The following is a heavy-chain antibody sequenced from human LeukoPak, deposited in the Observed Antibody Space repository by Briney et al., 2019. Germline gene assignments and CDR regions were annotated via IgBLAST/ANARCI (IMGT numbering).Heavy chain of an antibody. V-gene: IGHV4-31*03. CDR1: GGSISSGGYY. CDR3: ARLRAYYYMDV. J-gene: IGHJ6*03. CDR2: IYYSGST. Sequence: SETLSLTCTVSGGSISSGGYYWSWIRQHPGKGLEWIGYIYYSGSTYYNPSLKSRVTISVDTSKYQFSLKLSSVTAADTAVYYCARLRAYYYMDVWGKGTTVTVSS.